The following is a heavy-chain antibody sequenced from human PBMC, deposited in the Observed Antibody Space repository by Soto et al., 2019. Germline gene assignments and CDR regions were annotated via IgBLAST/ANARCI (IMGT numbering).Heavy chain of an antibody. CDR3: ARYTSYYYYYCMDV. V-gene: IGHV4-61*01. Sequence: PSETLSLTCIVSGDSVTFGHHYWSWIRQPPGKGLEWIGHIFFTGATNYSPSLKSRVTMSVDSSKSQFSLKLSSVTAADMAVYYCARYTSYYYYYCMDVWGQGTTVTVSS. D-gene: IGHD1-1*01. J-gene: IGHJ6*02. CDR1: GDSVTFGHHY. CDR2: IFFTGAT.